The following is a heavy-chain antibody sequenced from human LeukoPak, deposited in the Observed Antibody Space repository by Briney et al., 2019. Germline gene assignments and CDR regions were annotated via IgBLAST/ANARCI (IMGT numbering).Heavy chain of an antibody. CDR1: GFTFSSYS. CDR2: ISSSSSYI. CDR3: ARRYCSGGSCNYYMDV. D-gene: IGHD2-15*01. J-gene: IGHJ6*03. V-gene: IGHV3-21*01. Sequence: GGSLRLSCAASGFTFSSYSMNCVRQAPGKGLEGVSSISSSSSYIYYADSVKGRFTISRDNDKNSLYLQMNSLRAEDTAVYYCARRYCSGGSCNYYMDVWGKGTTVTVSS.